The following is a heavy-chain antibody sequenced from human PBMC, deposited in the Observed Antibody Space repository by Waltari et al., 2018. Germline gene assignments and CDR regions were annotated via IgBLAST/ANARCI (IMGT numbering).Heavy chain of an antibody. Sequence: QLQLQESGPGLVKPSETLSLTCTVSGGSISSSSYYWGWIRQPPGKGLGWMGSIYYSGSTYYNPSLKSRVTISVDTSKNQFSLKLSSVTAADTAVYYCARHPAMTIMLWYFDLWGRGTLVTVSS. D-gene: IGHD2-8*01. CDR3: ARHPAMTIMLWYFDL. CDR2: IYYSGST. CDR1: GGSISSSSYY. J-gene: IGHJ2*01. V-gene: IGHV4-39*01.